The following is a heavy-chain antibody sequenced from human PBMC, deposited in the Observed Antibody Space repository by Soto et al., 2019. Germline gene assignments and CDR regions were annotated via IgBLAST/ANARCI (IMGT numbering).Heavy chain of an antibody. Sequence: SVKISCKASGGTFSSYAISWVRQAPGQGLEWMGGIIPVFGTGIYAQKFQGRVTITADKSTNTAYMELSSLRSEDTAVYFCARVGGTGGYTYGLDYWGQGTLVTVSS. D-gene: IGHD5-18*01. CDR2: IIPVFGTG. V-gene: IGHV1-69*06. CDR1: GGTFSSYA. CDR3: ARVGGTGGYTYGLDY. J-gene: IGHJ4*02.